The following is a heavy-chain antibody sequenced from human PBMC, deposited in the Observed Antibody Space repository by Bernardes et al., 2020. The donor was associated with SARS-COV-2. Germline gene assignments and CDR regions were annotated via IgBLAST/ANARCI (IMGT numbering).Heavy chain of an antibody. D-gene: IGHD1-26*01. CDR1: GFTFSSNT. V-gene: IGHV3-21*01. CDR2: IGSTSIHR. J-gene: IGHJ5*02. Sequence: GGSLRLSCAASGFTFSSNTMDWFRQAPGKGLEWVSSIGSTSIHRFYADSVKGRFTISRDNSKNSLYLQMNNLRAEDTAVYYCAKDIPFSGSSWGQGTLVTFSS. CDR3: AKDIPFSGSS.